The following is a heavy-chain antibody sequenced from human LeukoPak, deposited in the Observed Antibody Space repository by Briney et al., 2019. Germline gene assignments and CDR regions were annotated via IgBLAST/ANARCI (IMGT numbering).Heavy chain of an antibody. V-gene: IGHV3-21*01. CDR3: AGPNAGVDY. CDR2: ISSSSSYI. CDR1: GFTFSNAW. Sequence: AGGSLRLSCAASGFTFSNAWMSWVRQAPGKGLEWVSSISSSSSYIYYADSVKGRFTISRDNAKNSLYLQMNSLRAEDTAVYYCAGPNAGVDYWGQGTLVTVSS. J-gene: IGHJ4*02. D-gene: IGHD3-10*01.